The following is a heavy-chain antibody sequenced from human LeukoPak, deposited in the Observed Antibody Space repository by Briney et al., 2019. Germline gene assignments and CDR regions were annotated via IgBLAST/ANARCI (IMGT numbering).Heavy chain of an antibody. D-gene: IGHD4-11*01. Sequence: ASVKVSCKASGYTFTSYAMHWVRQAPGQRLEWMGWINAGNGNTKYSQKFQGRGTITRDTSASTAYMELSSLRSDDTAVYSCARDKSLVPGDYRNPQGYYYGMDVWGQGTTVTVSS. J-gene: IGHJ6*02. CDR3: ARDKSLVPGDYRNPQGYYYGMDV. CDR2: INAGNGNT. CDR1: GYTFTSYA. V-gene: IGHV1-3*01.